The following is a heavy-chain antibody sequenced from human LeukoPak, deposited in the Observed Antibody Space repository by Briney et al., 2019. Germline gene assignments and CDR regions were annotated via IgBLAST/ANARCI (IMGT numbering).Heavy chain of an antibody. V-gene: IGHV3-30*19. CDR2: ILYDGSKK. CDR1: GFTFSDYD. J-gene: IGHJ1*01. Sequence: GRSLRLSCAAPGFTFSDYDMHWVRQAPGKGLEWVAIILYDGSKKYYAESVKGRFSVSRDNTKNTLYLQMDSLRADDTALYYCARYIPHGSSGCNFQYWGQGTLVTVSS. CDR3: ARYIPHGSSGCNFQY. D-gene: IGHD3-22*01.